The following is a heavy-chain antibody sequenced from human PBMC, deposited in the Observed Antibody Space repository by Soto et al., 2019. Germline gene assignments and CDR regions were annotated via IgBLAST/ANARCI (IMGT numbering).Heavy chain of an antibody. CDR2: MSPNSGNT. D-gene: IGHD2-2*01. J-gene: IGHJ5*02. Sequence: ASVKVSCKASGYTFTSYDINWVRQATGQGLEWMGWMSPNSGNTGYAQKFQGRVTMTRNTSISTAYMELGSLRSEDTAVYYCASRVVVPAADWFDPWGQGTLVTVSS. CDR1: GYTFTSYD. V-gene: IGHV1-8*01. CDR3: ASRVVVPAADWFDP.